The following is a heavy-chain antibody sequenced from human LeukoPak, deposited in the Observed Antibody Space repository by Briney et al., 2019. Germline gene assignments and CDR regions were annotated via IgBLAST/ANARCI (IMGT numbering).Heavy chain of an antibody. Sequence: ASVKVSCKASGYTFTSYDINWVRQATGQGLEWMGWMNPNSGNTGYAQKFQGRVTTTRNTSISTAYMELSSLRSEDTAVYYCASGGPSGYYSYCHYYYMDVWGKGTTVTVSS. V-gene: IGHV1-8*03. J-gene: IGHJ6*03. CDR3: ASGGPSGYYSYCHYYYMDV. CDR1: GYTFTSYD. D-gene: IGHD3-22*01. CDR2: MNPNSGNT.